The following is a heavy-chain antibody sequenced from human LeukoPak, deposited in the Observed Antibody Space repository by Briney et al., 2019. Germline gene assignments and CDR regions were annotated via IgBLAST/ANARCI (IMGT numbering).Heavy chain of an antibody. V-gene: IGHV3-21*01. Sequence: GGSLRLSCAASGFTFSSYSINWVRQAPGKGLEWVSSISSTSTYMYYADSAKGRFTISRDNAKNSLFLQMNSLRAEDTAVYYCAKNTFCSSSSCQTALDYWGQGTLVTVSS. J-gene: IGHJ4*02. CDR1: GFTFSSYS. CDR3: AKNTFCSSSSCQTALDY. D-gene: IGHD2-15*01. CDR2: ISSTSTYM.